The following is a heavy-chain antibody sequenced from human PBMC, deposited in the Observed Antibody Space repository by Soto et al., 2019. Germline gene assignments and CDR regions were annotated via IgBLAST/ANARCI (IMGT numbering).Heavy chain of an antibody. CDR2: IYSSGAT. CDR3: GRDKITGLFDY. V-gene: IGHV4-31*02. J-gene: IGHJ4*02. Sequence: PSETLSLTCSVSGASVSSGGYFWTWIRQLPGKGLEWIGYIYSSGATHYNPSLQSRLTISLDTSRNQFSLNLTSMPAADTAVYYCGRDKITGLFDYGGQGTLVTVSS. D-gene: IGHD2-8*02. CDR1: GASVSSGGYF.